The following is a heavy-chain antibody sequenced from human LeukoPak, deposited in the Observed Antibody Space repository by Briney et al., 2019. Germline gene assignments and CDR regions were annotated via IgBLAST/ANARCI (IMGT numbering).Heavy chain of an antibody. Sequence: HAGGSLRHSCAASGFTFSSSAMSWVRQAPGKGLEWVSAISGSGGSTYYADSVKGRFTISRDNSKNTLYLQMNSLRAEDTAVYYCAKAGVRVADPPYYYYGMDVWGQGTTVTVSS. CDR1: GFTFSSSA. V-gene: IGHV3-23*01. D-gene: IGHD2-15*01. CDR3: AKAGVRVADPPYYYYGMDV. J-gene: IGHJ6*02. CDR2: ISGSGGST.